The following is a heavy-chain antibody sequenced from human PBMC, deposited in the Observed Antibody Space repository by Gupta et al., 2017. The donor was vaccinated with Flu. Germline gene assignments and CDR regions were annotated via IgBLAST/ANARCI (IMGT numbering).Heavy chain of an antibody. CDR2: ISFSGTT. V-gene: IGHV4-31*02. J-gene: IGHJ5*02. D-gene: IGHD4-4*01. CDR1: SITSGTDY. Sequence: SITSGTDYWNWIRQHPGKAPEWIGQISFSGTTSYNPSLKSRISISVDTSQNQFSLRLRSVTVADTAVYYCAKDSNINWFFTWGQGTLVTVSS. CDR3: AKDSNINWFFT.